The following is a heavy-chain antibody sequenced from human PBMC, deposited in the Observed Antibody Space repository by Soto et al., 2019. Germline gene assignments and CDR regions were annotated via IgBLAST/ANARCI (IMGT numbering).Heavy chain of an antibody. V-gene: IGHV1-18*01. CDR2: INTHNGKT. J-gene: IGHJ4*01. Sequence: QVQLVQSGTEVKKPGASVKVSCKASGYTFTNYGVSWVRQAPGQGLEWMGWINTHNGKTYYIQKVQGRVTMTTDTSTRTAYMELRSLTSDDTAVYFCARDSYGIYEYWGPGTLVTVSS. CDR1: GYTFTNYG. CDR3: ARDSYGIYEY. D-gene: IGHD3-9*01.